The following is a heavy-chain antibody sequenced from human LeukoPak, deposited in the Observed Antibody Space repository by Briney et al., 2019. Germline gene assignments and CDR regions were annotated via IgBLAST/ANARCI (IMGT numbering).Heavy chain of an antibody. CDR2: ISYDGINQ. Sequence: GRSLRLSCAASGFTFSDYAMHWVHEAPGTGLEWVAIISYDGINQYYADSVKGRFTISRDNSQSTLYLQMNSLRAEDTAVYYCARARSSYGYGDAFDIWGQGTMVTVSS. CDR3: ARARSSYGYGDAFDI. V-gene: IGHV3-30*03. D-gene: IGHD5-18*01. J-gene: IGHJ3*02. CDR1: GFTFSDYA.